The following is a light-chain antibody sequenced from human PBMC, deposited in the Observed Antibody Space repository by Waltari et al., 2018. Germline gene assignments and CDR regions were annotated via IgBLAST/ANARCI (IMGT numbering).Light chain of an antibody. Sequence: QSALTQPPSASGSPGQSVTISCTGTSSDVGGYNSVSWYQQHPGKAPKLMIFEVNKRPSRVPDRFSGSKSGNTASLTVSGLQAEDEADYYCSSYAGSRGVFGTGTKVTVL. CDR3: SSYAGSRGV. CDR1: SSDVGGYNS. J-gene: IGLJ1*01. V-gene: IGLV2-8*01. CDR2: EVN.